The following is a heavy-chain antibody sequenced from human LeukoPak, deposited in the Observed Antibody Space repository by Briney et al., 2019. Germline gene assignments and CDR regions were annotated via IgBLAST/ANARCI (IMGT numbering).Heavy chain of an antibody. CDR1: GFTFSSYS. Sequence: GGSLRLSCAASGFTFSSYSMNWVRQAPGKGLEWVSVLYSGGTTYYADSVKGRFTISRDNSKNTLFLQMNSLRAEDTAVYYCARGLGSGTYTEYYMDVWGKGTTVTVSS. J-gene: IGHJ6*03. CDR3: ARGLGSGTYTEYYMDV. V-gene: IGHV3-53*01. D-gene: IGHD3-10*01. CDR2: LYSGGTT.